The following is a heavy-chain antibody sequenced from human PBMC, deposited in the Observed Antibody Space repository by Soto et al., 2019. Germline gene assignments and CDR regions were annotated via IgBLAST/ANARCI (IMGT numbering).Heavy chain of an antibody. V-gene: IGHV3-30*18. CDR3: AKEESGFAY. J-gene: IGHJ4*02. Sequence: QVQLVESGGGVVQPGRSLRLSCAASGFTFSSYGMHWVRQAPGKGLEWVAVISYDGSNKYYADSVKGRFTISRDNSKNTLYLQMNSLRDEDTAVYYCAKEESGFAYWGQGTLVTVSS. CDR1: GFTFSSYG. CDR2: ISYDGSNK. D-gene: IGHD3-3*01.